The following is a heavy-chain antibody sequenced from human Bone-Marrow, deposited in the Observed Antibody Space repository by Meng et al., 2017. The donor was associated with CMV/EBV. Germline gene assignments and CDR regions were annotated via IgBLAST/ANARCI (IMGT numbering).Heavy chain of an antibody. D-gene: IGHD6-19*01. Sequence: VYGEFFSGHFWTWIRQAPEKGLEWIAEISDSGSTNYNPSLKSRVTMSVDTSKSQFSLKVTSVTAADTAVYYCARRSRNGSGWYVDYWGQGTLVTVSS. V-gene: IGHV4-34*01. J-gene: IGHJ4*02. CDR3: ARRSRNGSGWYVDY. CDR1: GEFFSGHF. CDR2: ISDSGST.